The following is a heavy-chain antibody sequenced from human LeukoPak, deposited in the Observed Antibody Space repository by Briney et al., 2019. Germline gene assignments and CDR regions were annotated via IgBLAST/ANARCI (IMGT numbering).Heavy chain of an antibody. CDR3: ARVDDFTYDF. CDR1: GFTFGSYA. D-gene: IGHD2-2*03. V-gene: IGHV3-64*01. CDR2: ITNDGGTT. Sequence: PGGSLRLSCAASGFTFGSYAMHWVRLAPGKGLEYVSAITNDGGTTFYANSVKGRFTISRDNSKNTLFLQMGSLRPEDMAVYYCARVDDFTYDFWGQGTLVTVSS. J-gene: IGHJ4*02.